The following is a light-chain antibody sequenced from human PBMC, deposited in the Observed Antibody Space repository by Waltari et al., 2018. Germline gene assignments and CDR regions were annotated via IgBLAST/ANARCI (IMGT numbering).Light chain of an antibody. J-gene: IGKJ3*01. CDR3: LHRSNWPPLFT. Sequence: EIVLTQSPVTLSLSPGERATLSCRASQSVSRYLAWYQQKPGQAPRLLIYDTFSRASDIPARVSGSGSGTDFTLTISSLEPEDFAVYYCLHRSNWPPLFTFGPGTKVDIK. CDR1: QSVSRY. CDR2: DTF. V-gene: IGKV3-11*01.